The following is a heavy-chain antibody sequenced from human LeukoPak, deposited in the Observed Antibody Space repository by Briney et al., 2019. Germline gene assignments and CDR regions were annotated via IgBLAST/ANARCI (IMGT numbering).Heavy chain of an antibody. CDR1: GFTFSSYW. J-gene: IGHJ3*02. Sequence: GGSLRLSCAASGFTFSSYWMHWVRQAPGKGLVWVSRINSDGSSTSYADSVKGRFTISRDNAKNTLYLQMNSLRAEDTAVYYCARGPAYYDFWSGYYTVSGAFDIWGQETMVTVSS. D-gene: IGHD3-3*01. CDR2: INSDGSST. CDR3: ARGPAYYDFWSGYYTVSGAFDI. V-gene: IGHV3-74*01.